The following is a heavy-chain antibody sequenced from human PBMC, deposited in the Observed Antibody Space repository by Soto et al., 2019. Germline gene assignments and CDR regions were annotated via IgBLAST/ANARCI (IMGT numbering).Heavy chain of an antibody. CDR2: MNPNSGNT. J-gene: IGHJ4*02. D-gene: IGHD3-3*01. V-gene: IGHV1-8*01. CDR1: GYTFTSYD. CDR3: ARGPFTIFGVVIYYFDY. Sequence: ASVKVSCKASGYTFTSYDINWVRQATGQGLEWMGWMNPNSGNTGYAQKFQGRVTMTRNTSISTAYMELSSLRSEDTAVYYCARGPFTIFGVVIYYFDYWGQGTLVTVSS.